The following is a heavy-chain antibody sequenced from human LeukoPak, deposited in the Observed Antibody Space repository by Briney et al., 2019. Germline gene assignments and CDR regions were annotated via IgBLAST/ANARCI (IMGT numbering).Heavy chain of an antibody. V-gene: IGHV4-39*07. Sequence: SETLSLTCTVSGGSISSSSYYWGWIRQPPGKGLEWIGSIYYSGSTYYNPSLKSRVTISVDTSKNQFSLKLSSVTAADTAVYYCARAVGVGSSSEFDPWGQGTLVTVSS. D-gene: IGHD6-13*01. CDR2: IYYSGST. CDR3: ARAVGVGSSSEFDP. J-gene: IGHJ5*02. CDR1: GGSISSSSYY.